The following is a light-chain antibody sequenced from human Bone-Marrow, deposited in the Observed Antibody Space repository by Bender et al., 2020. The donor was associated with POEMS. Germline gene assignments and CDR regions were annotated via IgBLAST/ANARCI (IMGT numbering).Light chain of an antibody. J-gene: IGLJ2*01. CDR1: SVDFGGYDY. CDR3: SSYAGSIL. V-gene: IGLV2-8*01. CDR2: EVN. Sequence: QSALTQPPSASGSPGQSVTISCTGTSVDFGGYDYVFWYQQHPGKAPKLMIYEVNKRPSGVPDRFSGSKSGDTASLTVSGLQAEDEADYYCSSYAGSILFGGGTKLTVL.